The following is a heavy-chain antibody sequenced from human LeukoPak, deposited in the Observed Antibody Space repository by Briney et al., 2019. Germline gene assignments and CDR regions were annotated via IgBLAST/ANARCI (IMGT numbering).Heavy chain of an antibody. CDR2: INHSGST. V-gene: IGHV4-39*07. CDR1: GGSISSSSYY. Sequence: SETLSLTCTVSGGSISSSSYYWGWIRQPPGKGLEWIGEINHSGSTNYNPSLKSRVTISVDTSKNQFSLKLSSVTAAETAVYYCASGSYYDAFDIWGQGTMVTVSS. J-gene: IGHJ3*02. CDR3: ASGSYYDAFDI. D-gene: IGHD1-26*01.